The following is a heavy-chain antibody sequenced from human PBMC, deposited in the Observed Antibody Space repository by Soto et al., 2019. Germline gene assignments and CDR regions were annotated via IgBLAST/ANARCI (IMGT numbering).Heavy chain of an antibody. CDR3: ARDVSRGPVGY. V-gene: IGHV1-2*04. J-gene: IGHJ4*02. CDR2: INPNSGGT. Sequence: ASVKVSCEACGYTFTGYYMHWVRQAPGQGLEWMGWINPNSGGTNYAQKFQGWVTMTTDTSISTAYMELSSLRSEDTAVYYCARDVSRGPVGYWGQGTLVTVSS. D-gene: IGHD2-15*01. CDR1: GYTFTGYY.